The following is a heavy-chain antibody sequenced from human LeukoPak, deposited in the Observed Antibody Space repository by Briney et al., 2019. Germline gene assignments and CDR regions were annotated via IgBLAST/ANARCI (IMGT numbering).Heavy chain of an antibody. D-gene: IGHD3-3*01. CDR3: AATIFGVVSSDAFDI. CDR2: INHSGST. CDR1: GGSFSGYY. Sequence: SETLSLTCAVYGGSFSGYYWSWIRQPPGKGLEWIGEINHSGSTNYNPSLKSRVTISVDTSKNQFSLKLSSVAAADTAVYYCAATIFGVVSSDAFDIWGQGTMVTVSS. J-gene: IGHJ3*02. V-gene: IGHV4-34*01.